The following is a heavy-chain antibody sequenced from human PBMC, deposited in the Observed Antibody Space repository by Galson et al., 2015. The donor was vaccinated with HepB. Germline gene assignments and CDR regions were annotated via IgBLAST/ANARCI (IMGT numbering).Heavy chain of an antibody. V-gene: IGHV3-15*01. CDR3: ITDKFRKVVGALTMDV. D-gene: IGHD1-26*01. Sequence: SLRLSCAASGFTFSDTWMSWVRQAPGKGLEWVGRIKSKSDGWTTDYAAPVKGRFFILRDDSKNTLYLQMNSLETEDTAVYYCITDKFRKVVGALTMDVWGKGTTVTVSS. CDR2: IKSKSDGWTT. CDR1: GFTFSDTW. J-gene: IGHJ6*04.